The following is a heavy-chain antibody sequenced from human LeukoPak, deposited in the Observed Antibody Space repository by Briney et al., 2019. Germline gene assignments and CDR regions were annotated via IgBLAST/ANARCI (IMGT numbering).Heavy chain of an antibody. Sequence: PSETLSLTCALYGGSLTGYYWSSIRQPPGKGLEWIGEINLSGSATYNPSLKSRVTISLDTSKNQFSLRLNSVTAADTAVYYCARVQAEVGPGHWGQGTLVTVSS. J-gene: IGHJ4*02. D-gene: IGHD1-26*01. CDR2: INLSGSA. V-gene: IGHV4-34*01. CDR3: ARVQAEVGPGH. CDR1: GGSLTGYY.